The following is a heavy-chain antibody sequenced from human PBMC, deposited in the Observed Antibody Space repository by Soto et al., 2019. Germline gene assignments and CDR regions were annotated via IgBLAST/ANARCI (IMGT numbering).Heavy chain of an antibody. D-gene: IGHD3-22*01. Sequence: QVQLVQSGAEVKKPGASVKVSCKASGYTFTSYYMHWVRQAPGQGLEWMGIINPSGGSTSYAQKFQGRFTMTRDTSTSTVYMELSSLRSEDTAVYYCARGITMIVVDSVSSDYWGQGTLVTVSS. CDR1: GYTFTSYY. CDR2: INPSGGST. V-gene: IGHV1-46*01. J-gene: IGHJ4*02. CDR3: ARGITMIVVDSVSSDY.